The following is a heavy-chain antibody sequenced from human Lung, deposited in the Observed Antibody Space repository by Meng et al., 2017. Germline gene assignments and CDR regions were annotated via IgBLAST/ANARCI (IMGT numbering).Heavy chain of an antibody. V-gene: IGHV3-7*01. D-gene: IGHD2-21*02. Sequence: GESLKISCAASGFTFSTYWMSWVRQAPGKGLEWLANIKEDGSKIYFVDSVKGRFTISRDNARNSLYLQMNSLRAEDTAVYFCARVYPVEVTSGTAFDYWGQGTLVTVSS. CDR2: IKEDGSKI. CDR1: GFTFSTYW. J-gene: IGHJ4*02. CDR3: ARVYPVEVTSGTAFDY.